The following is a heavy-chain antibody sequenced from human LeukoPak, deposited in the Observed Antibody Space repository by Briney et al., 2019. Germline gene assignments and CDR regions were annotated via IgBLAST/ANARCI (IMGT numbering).Heavy chain of an antibody. V-gene: IGHV3-30*02. D-gene: IGHD5-24*01. CDR3: AKDPGFQMARNHFDY. Sequence: GGSLRLSCAASGFTFSSFGIHWVRQAPGKGLEWVAFIRYDGSNKYYADSVKGRFTISRDNPKNTLNLQMNSLRAEDAAVYYCAKDPGFQMARNHFDYWGQGTLVTVSS. J-gene: IGHJ4*02. CDR1: GFTFSSFG. CDR2: IRYDGSNK.